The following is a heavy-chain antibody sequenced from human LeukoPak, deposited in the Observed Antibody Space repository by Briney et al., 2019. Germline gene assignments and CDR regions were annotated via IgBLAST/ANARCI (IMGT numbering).Heavy chain of an antibody. Sequence: GGSLGLSCAASGFTFSSNGMHWVRQAPGKGLEWVAVIWYDGSNKYYADSVKGRFTISRDNSKNTLYLQMNSLRDEDTAVYYCARDRGDGSGTYCDYWGRGTLVTVSS. V-gene: IGHV3-33*01. CDR2: IWYDGSNK. D-gene: IGHD3-10*01. J-gene: IGHJ4*02. CDR3: ARDRGDGSGTYCDY. CDR1: GFTFSSNG.